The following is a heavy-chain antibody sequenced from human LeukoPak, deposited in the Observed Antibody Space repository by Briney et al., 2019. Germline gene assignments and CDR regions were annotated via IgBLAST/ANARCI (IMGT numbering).Heavy chain of an antibody. Sequence: ASVKVSCKASGYTLTSYDINWVRQATGQGLEWMGWMNPNSGNTGYAQKFQGRVTMTRNTSISTAYTELSSLRSEDTAVYYCARGRYSGRNWFDPWGQGTLVTVSS. CDR1: GYTLTSYD. V-gene: IGHV1-8*01. D-gene: IGHD1-26*01. CDR3: ARGRYSGRNWFDP. CDR2: MNPNSGNT. J-gene: IGHJ5*02.